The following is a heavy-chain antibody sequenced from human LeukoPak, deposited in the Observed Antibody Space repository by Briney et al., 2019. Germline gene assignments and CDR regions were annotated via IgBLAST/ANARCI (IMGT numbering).Heavy chain of an antibody. Sequence: PSETLSLTCDVSGGSIDSTNWWNWVRQPPGKGLEWIGEIHHDGRINYNPSLKSRVTLSVDKSKNQFSLRLNSVTAANTAMYYCARSHDHLWGNYPDYWGQGTLVTVSS. CDR1: GGSIDSTNW. J-gene: IGHJ4*02. V-gene: IGHV4/OR15-8*01. D-gene: IGHD3-16*02. CDR2: IHHDGRI. CDR3: ARSHDHLWGNYPDY.